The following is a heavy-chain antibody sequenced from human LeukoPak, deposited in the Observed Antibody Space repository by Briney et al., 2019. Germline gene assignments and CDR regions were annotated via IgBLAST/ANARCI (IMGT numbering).Heavy chain of an antibody. CDR2: IYYSGST. CDR3: ARLSGGRREAGLVKI. D-gene: IGHD2-15*01. J-gene: IGHJ3*02. V-gene: IGHV4-39*01. Sequence: SETLSLTCTVSGGSISSSSYYWGWIRQPPGKGLEWIGSIYYSGSTYYNPSLKSRVTISVDTSKSQFSLKLSSVTAADTAVYYCARLSGGRREAGLVKIWGQGTMVTVSS. CDR1: GGSISSSSYY.